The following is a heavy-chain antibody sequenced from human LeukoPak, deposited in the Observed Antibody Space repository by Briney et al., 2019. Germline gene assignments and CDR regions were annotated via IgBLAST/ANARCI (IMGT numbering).Heavy chain of an antibody. Sequence: PGGSLRLSCAASGFTFSSYEMNWVRQAPGKGLEWVSYISSSGRTTYYADSVKGRFTISRDNAKNSLYLQMNSLRAEDTALYYCAKGSGCSSSWYHWYFDYWGQGTLVTVSS. J-gene: IGHJ4*02. CDR1: GFTFSSYE. V-gene: IGHV3-48*03. D-gene: IGHD6-13*01. CDR2: ISSSGRTT. CDR3: AKGSGCSSSWYHWYFDY.